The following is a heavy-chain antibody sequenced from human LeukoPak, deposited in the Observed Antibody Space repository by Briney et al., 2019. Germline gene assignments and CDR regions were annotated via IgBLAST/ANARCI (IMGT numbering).Heavy chain of an antibody. D-gene: IGHD6-13*01. Sequence: GGSLRLFCAASGFTFGSYAMNWDGQVPGKGPNGVSASGTVGDTYYADSVRGRFTISRDNSKGTLDLQMTSLRAEDTAVYYCAMKTPGTHPFDYWGQGTLVTVSP. CDR3: AMKTPGTHPFDY. CDR2: SGTVGDT. CDR1: GFTFGSYA. J-gene: IGHJ4*02. V-gene: IGHV3-23*01.